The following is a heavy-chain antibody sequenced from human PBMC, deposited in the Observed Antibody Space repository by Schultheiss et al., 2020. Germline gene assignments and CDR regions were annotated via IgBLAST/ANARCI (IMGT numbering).Heavy chain of an antibody. CDR1: GGSFSGYY. D-gene: IGHD1-26*01. J-gene: IGHJ4*02. Sequence: SQTLSLTCAVYGGSFSGYYWSWIRQSPGKGLEWIGEINHSGSTNYNPSLKSRVTVSVDTSKNQFSLKLTSVTAADAAVYYCARGGSYYAVDYWGQGTLVTVSS. CDR2: INHSGST. CDR3: ARGGSYYAVDY. V-gene: IGHV4-34*01.